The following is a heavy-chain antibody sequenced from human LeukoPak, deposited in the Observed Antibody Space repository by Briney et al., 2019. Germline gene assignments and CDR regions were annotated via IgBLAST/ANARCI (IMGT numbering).Heavy chain of an antibody. CDR3: AKDPEGSSWYFDY. CDR1: GFTFSSYG. Sequence: GGSLRLSCAASGFTFSSYGMHWVRQAPGKGLEWVAFIRYDGSNKYYADSVKGRFTISRDNSKNTLYLQMNSLRAEDTAVYYCAKDPEGSSWYFDYWGQGTLVTVSS. J-gene: IGHJ4*02. CDR2: IRYDGSNK. V-gene: IGHV3-30*02. D-gene: IGHD6-13*01.